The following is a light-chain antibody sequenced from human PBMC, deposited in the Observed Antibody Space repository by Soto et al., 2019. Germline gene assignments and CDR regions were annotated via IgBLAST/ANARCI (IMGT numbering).Light chain of an antibody. CDR3: QQYGALPPT. V-gene: IGKV3-20*01. CDR2: GAS. Sequence: EIVLTQFLGALSLSPGEKVTLSCGASQTVSNTYLAWYQQKSGQAPKFLIYGASNRATSIPDRFSGSGSGTDFTLTISRLEPEDFAVYYCQQYGALPPTFGGGTKVEIK. J-gene: IGKJ4*01. CDR1: QTVSNTY.